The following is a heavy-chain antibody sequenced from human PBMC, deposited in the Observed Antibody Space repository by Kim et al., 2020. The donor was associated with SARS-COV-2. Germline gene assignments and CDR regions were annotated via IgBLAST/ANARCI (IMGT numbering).Heavy chain of an antibody. CDR3: AKDGRPPKNYYGSGSLDY. J-gene: IGHJ4*02. D-gene: IGHD3-10*01. V-gene: IGHV3-43*01. CDR1: GFTFDDYT. Sequence: GGSLRLSCAASGFTFDDYTMHWVRQAPGKGLEWVSLISWDGGSTYYADSVKGRFTISRDNSKNSLYLQMNSLRTEDTALYYCAKDGRPPKNYYGSGSLDYWGQGTLVTVSS. CDR2: ISWDGGST.